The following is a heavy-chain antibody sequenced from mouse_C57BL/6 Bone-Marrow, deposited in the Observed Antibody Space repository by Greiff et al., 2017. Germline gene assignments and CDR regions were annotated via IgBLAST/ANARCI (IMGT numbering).Heavy chain of an antibody. D-gene: IGHD1-1*01. J-gene: IGHJ2*01. CDR2: IDPSDSYT. CDR1: GYTFTSYW. Sequence: QVQLQPGAELVMPGASVKLSCKASGYTFTSYWMHWVKQRPGQGLEWIGEIDPSDSYTNYNQKFKGKSTLTVDKSSSTAYMQLSSLTSEDSAVYYCAREDLVRYYFDYWGQGTTLTVSS. V-gene: IGHV1-69*01. CDR3: AREDLVRYYFDY.